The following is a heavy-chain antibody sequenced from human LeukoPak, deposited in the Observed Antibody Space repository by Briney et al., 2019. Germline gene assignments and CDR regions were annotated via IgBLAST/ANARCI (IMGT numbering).Heavy chain of an antibody. D-gene: IGHD3-10*01. CDR3: ARDGSGSYFYNWFDP. Sequence: ASVKVSCKASGYXFTSYYIHWVRQAPGQGLEWMGIINPSGGSTSYAQKFQGRVTMTRDTSTSTVYMELSSLRSEDTAVYYCARDGSGSYFYNWFDPWGQGTLVTVSS. CDR1: GYXFTSYY. V-gene: IGHV1-46*01. CDR2: INPSGGST. J-gene: IGHJ5*02.